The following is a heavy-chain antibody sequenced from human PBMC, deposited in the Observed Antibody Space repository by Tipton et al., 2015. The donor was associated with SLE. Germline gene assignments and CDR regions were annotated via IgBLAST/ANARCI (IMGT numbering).Heavy chain of an antibody. CDR2: VNTDGSHT. CDR3: AKDDSGANSLDY. V-gene: IGHV3-74*01. D-gene: IGHD4-17*01. J-gene: IGHJ4*02. Sequence: GSLRLSCAASGFTFSDYWMHWVRQTPGKGLVWVSRVNTDGSHTAYADSVRGRFTISRDNAENTVYLLMNSLRADDTAVYYCAKDDSGANSLDYWGQGTLVTVSS. CDR1: GFTFSDYW.